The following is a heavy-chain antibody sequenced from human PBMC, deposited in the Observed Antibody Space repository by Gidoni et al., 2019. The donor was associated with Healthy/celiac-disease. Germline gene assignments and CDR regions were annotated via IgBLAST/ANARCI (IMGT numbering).Heavy chain of an antibody. CDR3: ARGLNEYSSSPDAFDI. Sequence: QVQLVQSGAEVKKPGSSVKVSCKASGATFSSYAISWVRQAHGQGREWMGGIIPIFGTANYAQKFQGRGTITADESTSTAYMELSSRRSEDTAVYDCARGLNEYSSSPDAFDIWGQGTMVTVSS. J-gene: IGHJ3*02. D-gene: IGHD6-6*01. CDR1: GATFSSYA. V-gene: IGHV1-69*01. CDR2: IIPIFGTA.